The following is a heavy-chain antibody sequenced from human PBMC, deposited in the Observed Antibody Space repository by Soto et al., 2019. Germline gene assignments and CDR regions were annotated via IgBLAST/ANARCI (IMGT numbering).Heavy chain of an antibody. Sequence: SETLSLTCTVSGGSISSYYWSWIRQPPGKGLEWIGYIYYSGSTNYNPSLKSRVTISVDTSKNQFSLKLSSVTAADTAVYYCASTPWFGGYNWFDPWGQGTLVTVSS. D-gene: IGHD3-10*01. V-gene: IGHV4-59*01. CDR1: GGSISSYY. CDR2: IYYSGST. CDR3: ASTPWFGGYNWFDP. J-gene: IGHJ5*02.